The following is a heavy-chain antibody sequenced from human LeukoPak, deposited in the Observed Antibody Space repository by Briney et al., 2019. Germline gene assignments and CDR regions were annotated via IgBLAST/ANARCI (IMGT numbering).Heavy chain of an antibody. CDR2: IKQDGSKK. D-gene: IGHD3-10*01. V-gene: IGHV3-7*01. CDR3: ARFISLGG. J-gene: IGHJ4*02. CDR1: GFTFSSYW. Sequence: PGGSLRLSCAASGFTFSSYWMSWVLQAPGKGLEWVANIKQDGSKKNYVDSVKGRFTISRDNAKNSLYLQMNSLRVEDTAVYYCARFISLGGWGQGAPVTVSS.